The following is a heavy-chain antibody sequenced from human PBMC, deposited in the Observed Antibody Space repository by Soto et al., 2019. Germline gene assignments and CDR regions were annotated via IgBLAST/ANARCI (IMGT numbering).Heavy chain of an antibody. CDR1: GGFVSSGSYY. V-gene: IGHV4-34*01. D-gene: IGHD1-1*01. Sequence: QVPLQQWGAGLLKPSETLSLTCAVYGGFVSSGSYYWSWIRQPPGKGLEWIGEMSHSGGTHFNPSLKSRVTLSVDTSKNQFSLKMSSVTAADTALYYCARVERGTATTVVDAFDIWGPGTMVTVSS. CDR3: ARVERGTATTVVDAFDI. J-gene: IGHJ3*02. CDR2: MSHSGGT.